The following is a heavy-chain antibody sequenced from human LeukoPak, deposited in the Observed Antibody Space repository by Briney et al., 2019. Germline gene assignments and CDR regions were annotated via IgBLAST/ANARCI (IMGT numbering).Heavy chain of an antibody. V-gene: IGHV1-18*01. CDR1: GYTFTSYG. J-gene: IGHJ4*02. Sequence: GASVTVSCKASGYTFTSYGISWVRQAPGQGLEWMGWISAYNGNTNYAQKLQGRVTMTTDTSTSTAYMELRSLRSDDTAVYYCARDSDTAMVSDFDYWGQGTLVTVSS. CDR3: ARDSDTAMVSDFDY. D-gene: IGHD5-18*01. CDR2: ISAYNGNT.